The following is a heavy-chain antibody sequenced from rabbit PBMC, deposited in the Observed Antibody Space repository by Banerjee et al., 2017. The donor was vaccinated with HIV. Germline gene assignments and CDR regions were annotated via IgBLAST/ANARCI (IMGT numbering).Heavy chain of an antibody. CDR1: GFSFSNKFV. CDR3: ARGIYAGSAADGYTPYFNL. V-gene: IGHV1S45*01. J-gene: IGHJ4*01. CDR2: INTSSGNT. Sequence: QEQLEESGGGLVQPEGSLPLTCTASGFSFSNKFVMCWVRQAPGKGLEWIACINTSSGNTVYASLAKGRFTISKTSSTTVTLQMTSLTAADTATYFCARGIYAGSAADGYTPYFNLWVPGTLVTVS. D-gene: IGHD4-2*01.